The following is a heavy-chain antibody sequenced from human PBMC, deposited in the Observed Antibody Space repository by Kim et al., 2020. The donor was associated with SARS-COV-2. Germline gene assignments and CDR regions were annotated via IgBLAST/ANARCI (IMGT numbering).Heavy chain of an antibody. CDR3: ARATYCSGGSCYQPKPYYYCYYMDV. V-gene: IGHV4-34*01. CDR1: GGSFSGYY. D-gene: IGHD2-15*01. CDR2: INHSGST. J-gene: IGHJ6*03. Sequence: SETLSLTCAVYGGSFSGYYWSWIRQPPGKGLEWIGEINHSGSTNYNPSSKSRVTISVDTSKNQFSLKLSSVTAADTAVYYCARATYCSGGSCYQPKPYYYCYYMDVWGKGTTVTVSS.